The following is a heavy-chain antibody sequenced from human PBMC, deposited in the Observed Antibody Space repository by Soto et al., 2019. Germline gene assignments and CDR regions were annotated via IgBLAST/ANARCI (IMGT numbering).Heavy chain of an antibody. D-gene: IGHD5-12*01. J-gene: IGHJ4*02. CDR2: INPSGGST. CDR1: GYTFTSYY. V-gene: IGHV1-46*01. CDR3: ARANEVRGYSGYDTFDY. Sequence: QVQLVQSGAEVKKPGASVKVSCKASGYTFTSYYMHWVRQAPGQGLEWMGIINPSGGSTSYAQKFQGRVTMTRDTSTSTVYMELSSLRSEDTAVYYCARANEVRGYSGYDTFDYWGQGTLVTGSS.